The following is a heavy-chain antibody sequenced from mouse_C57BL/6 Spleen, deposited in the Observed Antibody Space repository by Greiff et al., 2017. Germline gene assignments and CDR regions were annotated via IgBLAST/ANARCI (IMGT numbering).Heavy chain of an antibody. V-gene: IGHV1-50*01. D-gene: IGHD2-10*02. CDR3: ARRGVSFYYAMDY. Sequence: QVHVKQPGAELVKPGASVKLSCKASGYTFTSYWMQWVKQRPGQGLEWIGEIDPSDSYTNYNQKFKGKATLTVDTSSSTAYMQLSSLTSEDSAVYYCARRGVSFYYAMDYWGQGTSVTVAS. CDR1: GYTFTSYW. CDR2: IDPSDSYT. J-gene: IGHJ4*01.